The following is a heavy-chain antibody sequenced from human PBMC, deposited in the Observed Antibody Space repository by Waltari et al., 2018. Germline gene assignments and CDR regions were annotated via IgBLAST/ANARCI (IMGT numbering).Heavy chain of an antibody. D-gene: IGHD3-3*01. CDR1: GFTFSRYA. Sequence: EVQLLESGGGLVQPGGSLRLSCAASGFTFSRYAMSLFRQAPGKGLDWVSVIYSGGSTYYADSVKGRFTISRDNSKNTLYLQMNSLRAEDTAVYYCAKFAWRASPSFDYWGQGTLVTVSS. V-gene: IGHV3-23*03. J-gene: IGHJ4*02. CDR2: IYSGGST. CDR3: AKFAWRASPSFDY.